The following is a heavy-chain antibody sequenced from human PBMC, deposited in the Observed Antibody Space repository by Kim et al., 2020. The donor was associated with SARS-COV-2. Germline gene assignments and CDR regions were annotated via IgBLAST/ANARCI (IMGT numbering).Heavy chain of an antibody. CDR2: IRFCGAT. CDR3: ARGSGWHDY. D-gene: IGHD6-19*01. J-gene: IGHJ4*02. CDR1: GGSLTGYF. V-gene: IGHV4-59*01. Sequence: SETLSLTCTVSGGSLTGYFWTWLRQSPGKRLERIGYIRFCGATTDNSSLENRATLSLDTSKNQVFLKLTSVTAADTALYFCARGSGWHDYWGKGTHVSVSS.